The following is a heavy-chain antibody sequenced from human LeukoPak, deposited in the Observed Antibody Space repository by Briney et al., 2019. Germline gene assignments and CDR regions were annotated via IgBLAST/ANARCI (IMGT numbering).Heavy chain of an antibody. CDR2: ISGSGGST. Sequence: PGGSLRLSRAASGFTLSSYAMSWVRQAPGEGLECVSPISGSGGSTSYADSVKGRFTISRDNSKNTLFLQMNSLRADDTAIYYCAKLGAAGGTYYMDVWGKGTTVTVSS. J-gene: IGHJ6*03. CDR1: GFTLSSYA. D-gene: IGHD6-13*01. CDR3: AKLGAAGGTYYMDV. V-gene: IGHV3-23*01.